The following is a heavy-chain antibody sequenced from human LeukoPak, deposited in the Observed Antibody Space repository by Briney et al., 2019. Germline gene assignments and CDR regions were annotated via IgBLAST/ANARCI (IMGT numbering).Heavy chain of an antibody. J-gene: IGHJ3*02. CDR3: AIRKTMVVTPFLDAFDI. CDR1: GGTFSSYA. D-gene: IGHD4-23*01. Sequence: SVKVSCKASGGTFSSYAISWVRQAPGQGLEWMGGIIPIFGTANYAQKFQGRVTITTDESTSTAYMELISLRSEDTAVYYCAIRKTMVVTPFLDAFDIWGQGTMVTVSS. CDR2: IIPIFGTA. V-gene: IGHV1-69*05.